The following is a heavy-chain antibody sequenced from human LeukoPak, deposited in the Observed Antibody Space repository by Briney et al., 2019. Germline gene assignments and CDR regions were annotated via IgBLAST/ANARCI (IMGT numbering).Heavy chain of an antibody. CDR1: GFIFSNYA. D-gene: IGHD6-19*01. V-gene: IGHV3-33*01. J-gene: IGHJ4*02. Sequence: AGTLSLTCEASGFIFSNYALHWVRQPPGKGLQWMALIWYDGQTKFYGYFMKGVFTISRDNSGSTLFLHMSSLRVEDTAVYYCAREWGRIAVAGGPGYWGQGALVTVPS. CDR3: AREWGRIAVAGGPGY. CDR2: IWYDGQTK.